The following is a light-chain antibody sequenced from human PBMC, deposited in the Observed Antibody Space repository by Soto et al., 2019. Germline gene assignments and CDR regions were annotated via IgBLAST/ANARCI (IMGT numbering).Light chain of an antibody. Sequence: QSLLTQPPSASGTPWQRVTISCSGSSSNFGSNYVYWYQQLPGTAPKLLIYRNNQRPSGVPDRFSGSKSGTSASLAISGLRSEDEADYYCAAWDDSLSVNYVFGTGTKVTVL. CDR3: AAWDDSLSVNYV. J-gene: IGLJ1*01. V-gene: IGLV1-47*01. CDR1: SSNFGSNY. CDR2: RNN.